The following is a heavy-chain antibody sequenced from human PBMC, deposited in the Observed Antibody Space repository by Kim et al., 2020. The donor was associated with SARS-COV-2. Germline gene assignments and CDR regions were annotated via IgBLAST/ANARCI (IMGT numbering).Heavy chain of an antibody. Sequence: SETLSLTCAVYGGSFSGYYWSWIRQPPGKGLEWIGEINHSGSTNYNPSLKSRVTISVDTSKNQFSLKLSSVTAADTAVYYCARGFSSSWYYKSHTLNWFDPWGQGTLVTVSS. V-gene: IGHV4-34*01. CDR2: INHSGST. J-gene: IGHJ5*02. CDR3: ARGFSSSWYYKSHTLNWFDP. CDR1: GGSFSGYY. D-gene: IGHD6-13*01.